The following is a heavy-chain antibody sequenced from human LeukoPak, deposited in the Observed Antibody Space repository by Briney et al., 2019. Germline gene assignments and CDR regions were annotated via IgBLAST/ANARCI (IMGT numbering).Heavy chain of an antibody. CDR2: IIPIFGTA. Sequence: GASVKVSCKASGGTFSSYAISWVRQAPGQGLEWMGGIIPIFGTANYAQKFQGRVTITTDESTSTAYMELSSLRSEDTAVYYCTRVYRTRYYDSRQGYNWFDPWGQGTLVTVSS. D-gene: IGHD3-22*01. CDR1: GGTFSSYA. CDR3: TRVYRTRYYDSRQGYNWFDP. J-gene: IGHJ5*02. V-gene: IGHV1-69*05.